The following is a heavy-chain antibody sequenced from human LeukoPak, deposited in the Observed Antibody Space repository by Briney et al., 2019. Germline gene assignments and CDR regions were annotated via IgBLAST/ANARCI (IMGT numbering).Heavy chain of an antibody. CDR3: ARGGSGWYSDS. J-gene: IGHJ4*02. V-gene: IGHV1-18*01. CDR1: GYTFTDYA. CDR2: ISPYNGNT. Sequence: ASVKVSCKASGYTFTDYAISWVRQAPGQGLEWMGWISPYNGNTNYAQKLQGRVTMTTDTSTSAAYMELRGLRSDDTAVYYCARGGSGWYSDSWGQGTLVTVSS. D-gene: IGHD6-19*01.